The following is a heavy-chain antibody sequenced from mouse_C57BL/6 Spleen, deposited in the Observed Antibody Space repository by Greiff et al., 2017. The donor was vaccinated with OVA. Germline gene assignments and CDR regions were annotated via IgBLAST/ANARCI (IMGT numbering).Heavy chain of an antibody. CDR2: IYPRDGRT. D-gene: IGHD1-1*01. CDR1: GYTFTSYD. J-gene: IGHJ2*01. V-gene: IGHV1-85*01. Sequence: QLQQSGPELVKPGASVKLSCKASGYTFTSYDINWVKQRPGQGLEWIGWIYPRDGRTKDNEKFKGKATLTVDTSSSTAYMELHSLTSEDSAVYFCARRDYYGSSYLYYFDYWGQGTTLTVSS. CDR3: ARRDYYGSSYLYYFDY.